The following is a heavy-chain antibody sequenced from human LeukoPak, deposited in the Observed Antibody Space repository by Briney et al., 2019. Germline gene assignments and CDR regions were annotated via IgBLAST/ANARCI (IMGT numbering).Heavy chain of an antibody. J-gene: IGHJ5*02. Sequence: ASVKVSCKASGYTFTSYGISWVRQAPGQGLEWMGWISAYNGNTNYAQKLQGRVTMTTDTSTSTACMELRSLRSDDTAVYYCARGIKSSSWLNWFDPWGQGTLVTVSS. CDR3: ARGIKSSSWLNWFDP. V-gene: IGHV1-18*01. D-gene: IGHD6-13*01. CDR1: GYTFTSYG. CDR2: ISAYNGNT.